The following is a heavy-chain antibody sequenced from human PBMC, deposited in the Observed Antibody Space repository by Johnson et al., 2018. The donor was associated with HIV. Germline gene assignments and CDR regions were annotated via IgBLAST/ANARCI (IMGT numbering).Heavy chain of an antibody. CDR1: GFTFSSYA. V-gene: IGHV3-23*04. CDR2: ISGSGGST. J-gene: IGHJ3*02. D-gene: IGHD3-22*01. CDR3: AKDLYDSSGYYYADGEDAFDI. Sequence: EVQLVESGGGLVQPGGSLRLSCAASGFTFSSYAMSWVRQAPGKGLEWVSAISGSGGSTYYADSVKGRFTISRDNSKNTLYLQMNSLRAEDTAVYYCAKDLYDSSGYYYADGEDAFDIWGQGTMVTVSS.